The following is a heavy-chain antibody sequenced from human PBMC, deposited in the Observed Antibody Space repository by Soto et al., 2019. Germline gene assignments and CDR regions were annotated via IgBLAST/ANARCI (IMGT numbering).Heavy chain of an antibody. CDR3: ARANRYCGSTGCYTYYYYYGMDV. CDR2: ISASGGST. Sequence: PGGSLRLSCAASGVTFNSYAIYWVRKAPGEGLGWVSAISASGGSTYYADSVKARYNISRDNSKNTVSLQVKSLRAHDTAVYYCARANRYCGSTGCYTYYYYYGMDVWGQGTTVTVSS. D-gene: IGHD2-2*02. J-gene: IGHJ6*02. CDR1: GVTFNSYA. V-gene: IGHV3-23*01.